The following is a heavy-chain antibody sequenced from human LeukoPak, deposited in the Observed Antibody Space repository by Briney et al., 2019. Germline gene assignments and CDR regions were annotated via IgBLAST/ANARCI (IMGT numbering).Heavy chain of an antibody. V-gene: IGHV3-23*01. Sequence: GGSLRLSCAASGFTFSSYSKSWVRQAPGKGLEWVSGTSDRGDYTYYADSVKGRFTISRDTSKNTLYLQMNSLRAEDTALYFCAKKAQYDGHYPLDYWGQGTLVTVSA. J-gene: IGHJ4*02. D-gene: IGHD4/OR15-4a*01. CDR3: AKKAQYDGHYPLDY. CDR1: GFTFSSYS. CDR2: TSDRGDYT.